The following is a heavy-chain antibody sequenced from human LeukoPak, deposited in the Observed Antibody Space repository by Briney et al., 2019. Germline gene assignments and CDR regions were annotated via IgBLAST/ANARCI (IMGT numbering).Heavy chain of an antibody. CDR2: ISNNGNIK. J-gene: IGHJ4*02. Sequence: PGGSLRLSCEASGFTFSDYYMSWIRQAPGKGLEWISYISNNGNIKKYADFVKGRFTISRDNAKNSLYLQMNSLRAEDTAVYYCARDQQQLVDYWGQGTLVTVSS. D-gene: IGHD6-13*01. V-gene: IGHV3-11*04. CDR1: GFTFSDYY. CDR3: ARDQQQLVDY.